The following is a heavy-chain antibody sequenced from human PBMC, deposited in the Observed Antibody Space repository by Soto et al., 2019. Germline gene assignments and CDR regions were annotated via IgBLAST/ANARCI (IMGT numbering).Heavy chain of an antibody. CDR1: GYTFTSYG. CDR2: ISAYNGNT. D-gene: IGHD3-22*01. Sequence: ASVKVSCKASGYTFTSYGISWVRQAPGQGLEWMGWISAYNGNTNYAQKLQGRVTMTTDTSTSTAYMELRSLRSDDTAVYYCARDSPYYYDSSGYAHFAYGGQGTLVTVSS. CDR3: ARDSPYYYDSSGYAHFAY. V-gene: IGHV1-18*01. J-gene: IGHJ4*02.